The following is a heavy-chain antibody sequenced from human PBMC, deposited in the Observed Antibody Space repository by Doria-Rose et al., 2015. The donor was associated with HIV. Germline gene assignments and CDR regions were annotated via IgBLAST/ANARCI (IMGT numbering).Heavy chain of an antibody. CDR2: ISTSSSTI. CDR1: GFTFSDYE. J-gene: IGHJ3*02. V-gene: IGHV3-48*03. D-gene: IGHD5-12*01. Sequence: EVQLVESGGGLVQPGGSLRLSCVASGFTFSDYEMNWVRQAPGKGLEWLSYISTSSSTIFYADSVKGRFTISRDSAKKSLYLQMTSLRAEDTAVYYCAREPGYTMGGFDIWGQGTMVTVSS. CDR3: AREPGYTMGGFDI.